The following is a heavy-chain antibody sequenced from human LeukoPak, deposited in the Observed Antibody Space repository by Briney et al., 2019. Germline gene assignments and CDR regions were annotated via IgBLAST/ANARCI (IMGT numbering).Heavy chain of an antibody. CDR1: GYTFTSYG. Sequence: ASVKVSCKASGYTFTSYGISWVRQAPGQGLEWMGWISAYNGNTNYAQKLQGRVTMTTETSTSTAYMELRSLRSDDTAVYYCARGDGYCSSTSCSDFDYWGQGTLVTVSS. CDR2: ISAYNGNT. J-gene: IGHJ4*02. CDR3: ARGDGYCSSTSCSDFDY. V-gene: IGHV1-18*01. D-gene: IGHD2-2*03.